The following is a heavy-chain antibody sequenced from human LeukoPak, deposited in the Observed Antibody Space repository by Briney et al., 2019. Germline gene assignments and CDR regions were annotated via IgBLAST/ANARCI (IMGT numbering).Heavy chain of an antibody. CDR3: ARYYCGPSSCPGADF. CDR1: GGSISTVGYY. J-gene: IGHJ4*02. CDR2: IAHNGNT. Sequence: SETLSLTCTVSGGSISTVGYYWNWIRHHPGEGLEWIGYIAHNGNTYYNPSLKSRLTISLDTSKNQFSLNLRSMTAADTALYYGARYYCGPSSCPGADFWGQGTLVTVSS. D-gene: IGHD3-10*01. V-gene: IGHV4-31*03.